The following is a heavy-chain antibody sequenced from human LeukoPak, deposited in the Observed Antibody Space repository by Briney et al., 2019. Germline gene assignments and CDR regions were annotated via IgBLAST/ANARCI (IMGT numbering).Heavy chain of an antibody. CDR3: AKDGLAYYDILTGYYVFDI. V-gene: IGHV3-23*01. J-gene: IGHJ3*02. D-gene: IGHD3-9*01. CDR2: ISGSGGST. CDR1: GFTFSDYY. Sequence: PGGSLRLSCAASGFTFSDYYMSWIRQAPGKGLEWVSAISGSGGSTYYADSVKGRFTISRDNSKNTLYLQMNSLRAEDTAVYYCAKDGLAYYDILTGYYVFDIWGQGTMVTVSS.